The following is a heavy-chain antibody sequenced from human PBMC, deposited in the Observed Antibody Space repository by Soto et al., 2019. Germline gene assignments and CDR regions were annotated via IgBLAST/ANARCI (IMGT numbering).Heavy chain of an antibody. CDR2: INPNSGGT. D-gene: IGHD6-13*01. Sequence: ASVKVSCKASGYTFTGYYMHWVRQAPGQGLEWMGWINPNSGGTNYAQKFQGWVTMTRDTSISTAYMELSRLRSDDTAMYYCARDSPHSSSWYGEYYFDYWGQGTLVTVSS. V-gene: IGHV1-2*04. CDR1: GYTFTGYY. CDR3: ARDSPHSSSWYGEYYFDY. J-gene: IGHJ4*02.